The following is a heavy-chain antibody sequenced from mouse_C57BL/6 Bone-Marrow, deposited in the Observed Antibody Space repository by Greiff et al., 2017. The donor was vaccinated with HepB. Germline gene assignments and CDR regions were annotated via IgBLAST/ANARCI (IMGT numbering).Heavy chain of an antibody. CDR1: GFNIKDDY. CDR3: TRWDYFDY. D-gene: IGHD1-1*02. V-gene: IGHV14-4*01. Sequence: VQLQQSGAELVRPGDSVKLSCTASGFNIKDDYMHWVKQRPEQGLEWIGWIDPENGDTEYASKFQGKATITADTSSNTAYLQLSSLTSEDTAVYYCTRWDYFDYWGQGTTLTVSS. CDR2: IDPENGDT. J-gene: IGHJ2*01.